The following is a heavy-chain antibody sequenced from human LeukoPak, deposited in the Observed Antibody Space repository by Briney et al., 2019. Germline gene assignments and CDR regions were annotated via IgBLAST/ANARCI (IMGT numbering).Heavy chain of an antibody. D-gene: IGHD6-13*01. Sequence: ASVKVSCKASGYTFTGYYMHWVRQAPGQGLEWMGWINPNSGGTNYAQKVQGRVTMTRDTSISTAYMELSRLRSDDTAVYYCAISAAAGDAFDIRGQGTMVTVSS. CDR3: AISAAAGDAFDI. V-gene: IGHV1-2*02. J-gene: IGHJ3*02. CDR2: INPNSGGT. CDR1: GYTFTGYY.